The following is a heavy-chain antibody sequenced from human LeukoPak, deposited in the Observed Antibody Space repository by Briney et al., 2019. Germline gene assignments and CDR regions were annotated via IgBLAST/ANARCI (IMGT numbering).Heavy chain of an antibody. J-gene: IGHJ4*02. CDR3: ARMDIVVVPAVDPLDY. CDR1: GYTFTSYG. Sequence: ASVNVSCKASGYTFTSYGISWVRQAPGQGLEWMGSISAYNGNTNYAQKLQGRVTMTTDTSTSTAYMELRSLRSDDTAVYYCARMDIVVVPAVDPLDYWGQGTLVTVSS. D-gene: IGHD2-2*03. V-gene: IGHV1-18*01. CDR2: ISAYNGNT.